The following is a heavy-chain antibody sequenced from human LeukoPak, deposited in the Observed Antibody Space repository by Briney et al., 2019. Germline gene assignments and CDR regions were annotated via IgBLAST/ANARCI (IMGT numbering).Heavy chain of an antibody. CDR3: ARARRGPYYFDY. Sequence: SETLSLTCTVSGGSISSYYWSWVRPPPGKGLGWIGYIYTSGSTNYNPSLKSRVTISVDTSKNQFSLKLSSVTAADTAVYYCARARRGPYYFDYWGQGTLVTVSS. CDR2: IYTSGST. V-gene: IGHV4-4*09. CDR1: GGSISSYY. J-gene: IGHJ4*02. D-gene: IGHD6-6*01.